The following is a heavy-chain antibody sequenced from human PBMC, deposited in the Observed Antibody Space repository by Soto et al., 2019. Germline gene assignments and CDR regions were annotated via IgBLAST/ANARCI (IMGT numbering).Heavy chain of an antibody. Sequence: QVQLVESGGGVVQPGRSLRLSCAASGFTFSSYGMHWVRQAPGKGLEWVAVISYDGSNKYYADSVKGRFTISRDNSKNTLYLQMNSLRAEDTAVYYCAKFRMAVAGYDAFDIWGQGTMVTVSS. J-gene: IGHJ3*02. CDR2: ISYDGSNK. V-gene: IGHV3-30*18. CDR3: AKFRMAVAGYDAFDI. CDR1: GFTFSSYG. D-gene: IGHD6-19*01.